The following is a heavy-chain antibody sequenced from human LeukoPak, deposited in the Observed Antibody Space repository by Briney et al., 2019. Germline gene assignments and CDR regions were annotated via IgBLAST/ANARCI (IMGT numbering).Heavy chain of an antibody. Sequence: PGGSLRLSCAVSGLTFNNYAMSWVRQAPGKGLEWVSAISKSGDHTYYAASAKGRFTIYRGNSKNTQYLQMNSLRAEGTAVYYCATSWGPDTSAFRWGRDGMDVWGQGTTVIVS. J-gene: IGHJ6*02. CDR3: ATSWGPDTSAFRWGRDGMDV. V-gene: IGHV3-23*01. CDR2: ISKSGDHT. CDR1: GLTFNNYA. D-gene: IGHD3-16*01.